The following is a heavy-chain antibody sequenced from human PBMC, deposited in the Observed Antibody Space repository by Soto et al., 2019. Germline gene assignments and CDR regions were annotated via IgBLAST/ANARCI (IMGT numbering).Heavy chain of an antibody. CDR3: ARCRAKYYYDSSGYTAVLDY. D-gene: IGHD3-22*01. CDR1: GGIFSSYA. J-gene: IGHJ4*02. V-gene: IGHV1-69*13. Sequence: ASVKVSCKAPGGIFSSYAISWVRQAPGQGLEWMGGIIPVFATTHYARKFQGRLTITADESTTTAYMELTSLRSEDTAVYYCARCRAKYYYDSSGYTAVLDYWGEGTLVTGSS. CDR2: IIPVFATT.